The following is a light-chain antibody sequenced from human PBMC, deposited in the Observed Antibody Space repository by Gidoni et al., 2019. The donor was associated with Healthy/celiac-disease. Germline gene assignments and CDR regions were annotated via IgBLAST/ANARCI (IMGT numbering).Light chain of an antibody. CDR1: QSVSSSY. J-gene: IGKJ5*01. Sequence: EIVLTQSPGTLSLSPGERATLSCRASQSVSSSYLAWYQQKPGQAPRLLIYGASSRATGIPDRFSGSGSGTDFTLTISRLEPEDFAVYYCQQYGSSLPITFGQXTRLEIK. CDR2: GAS. V-gene: IGKV3-20*01. CDR3: QQYGSSLPIT.